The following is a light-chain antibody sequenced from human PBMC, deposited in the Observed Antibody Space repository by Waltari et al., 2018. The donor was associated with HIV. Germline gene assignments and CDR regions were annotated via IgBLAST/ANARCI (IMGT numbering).Light chain of an antibody. CDR2: DVD. CDR1: AGDFGLYNS. CDR3: ASFTGDDTVI. Sequence: AVTQPASVSGLPGQSTTISCTGDAGDFGLYNSVSWYQQHSGNPPRLILSDVDSRASAVSVRFSGSMSGNTASLTISGLRAEDEGHYYCASFTGDDTVIFGGGTEVTVL. V-gene: IGLV2-14*03. J-gene: IGLJ2*01.